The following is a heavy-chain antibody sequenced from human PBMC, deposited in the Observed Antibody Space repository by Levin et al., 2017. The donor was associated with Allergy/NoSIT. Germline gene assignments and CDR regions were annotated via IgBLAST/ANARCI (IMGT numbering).Heavy chain of an antibody. CDR2: IYHSGST. V-gene: IGHV4-4*02. Sequence: GSLRLSCAVSGASISSSNWWSWVRQPPGKGLEWIGEIYHSGSTNYNPSLKSRVTISVDKSKNQFSLKLSSVTAADKAVYYCAREGHYGDYIDYWGQGTLVTVSS. D-gene: IGHD4-17*01. J-gene: IGHJ4*02. CDR1: GASISSSNW. CDR3: AREGHYGDYIDY.